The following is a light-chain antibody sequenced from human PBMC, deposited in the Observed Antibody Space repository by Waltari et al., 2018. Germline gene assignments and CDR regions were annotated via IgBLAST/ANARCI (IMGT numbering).Light chain of an antibody. CDR2: EVS. J-gene: IGLJ1*01. CDR3: YSYAGGSV. V-gene: IGLV2-23*02. Sequence: QSALTQPASVSGSPGQSITISCTGSSSDVGSSNLVSWYLQHPGKAPKLIIYEVSKRPSGVSNGFSGSKSGNTASLTISGLQAEDEADYYCYSYAGGSVFGTGTKVTVL. CDR1: SSDVGSSNL.